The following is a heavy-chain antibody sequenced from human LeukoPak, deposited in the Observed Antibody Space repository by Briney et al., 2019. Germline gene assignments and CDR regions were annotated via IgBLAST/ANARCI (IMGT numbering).Heavy chain of an antibody. J-gene: IGHJ4*02. Sequence: KPSETLSLTCAVSGYSISSGYYWGWIRQPPGKGLEWIGSIYHSGSTYYNPPLKSRVTISVDTSKNHFSLKLSSVTAADTAVYYCASINYETFDYWGQGPLVTVSS. CDR3: ASINYETFDY. V-gene: IGHV4-38-2*01. CDR1: GYSISSGYY. D-gene: IGHD3-3*01. CDR2: IYHSGST.